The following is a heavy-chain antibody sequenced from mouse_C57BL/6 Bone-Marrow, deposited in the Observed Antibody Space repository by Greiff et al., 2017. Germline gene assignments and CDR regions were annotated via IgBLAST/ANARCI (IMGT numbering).Heavy chain of an antibody. CDR1: GFTFSSYA. CDR2: ISDGGSYT. J-gene: IGHJ2*01. V-gene: IGHV5-4*03. D-gene: IGHD1-1*01. Sequence: EVKLVESGGGLVKPGGSLKLSCAASGFTFSSYAMSWVRQTPEKRLEWVATISDGGSYTYYPDNVKGRFTISRDNAKNNLYLQMSHLKSEDTAMYYCARVTTVVGDYWGQGTTLTVSS. CDR3: ARVTTVVGDY.